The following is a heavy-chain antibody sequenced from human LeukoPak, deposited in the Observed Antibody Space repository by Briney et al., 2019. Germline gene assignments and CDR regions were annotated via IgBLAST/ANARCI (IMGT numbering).Heavy chain of an antibody. Sequence: SETLSLTCTVSGYSISSGYYWGWIRQPPGKGLEWIGSIYHSGSTYYNPSLKSRVTISVDTSKNQFSLKLSSVTAADTAVYYCARVPQPDFWSGYSYYMDVWGKGTTVTVSS. CDR3: ARVPQPDFWSGYSYYMDV. CDR1: GYSISSGYY. V-gene: IGHV4-38-2*02. D-gene: IGHD3-3*01. J-gene: IGHJ6*03. CDR2: IYHSGST.